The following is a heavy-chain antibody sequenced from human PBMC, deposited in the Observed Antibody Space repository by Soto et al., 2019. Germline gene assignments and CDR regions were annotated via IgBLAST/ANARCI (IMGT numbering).Heavy chain of an antibody. Sequence: WETLSLTCPVSGGSINTYSWSWIRQPPGKGLEYIGYIYYSGSTNSNPSLKSRVTISIDTSKNQFSLKLTSVTAADTAVYYCARGIVDNGSGWYLDPWGQGTLVTVSS. CDR1: GGSINTYS. V-gene: IGHV4-59*01. J-gene: IGHJ5*02. D-gene: IGHD6-19*01. CDR3: ARGIVDNGSGWYLDP. CDR2: IYYSGST.